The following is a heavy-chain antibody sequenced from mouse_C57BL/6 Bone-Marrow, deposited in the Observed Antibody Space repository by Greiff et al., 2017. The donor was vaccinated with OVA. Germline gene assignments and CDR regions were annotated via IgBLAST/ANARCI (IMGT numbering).Heavy chain of an antibody. V-gene: IGHV1-9*01. CDR2: ILPGSGST. D-gene: IGHD1-1*01. CDR1: GYTFTGYW. J-gene: IGHJ4*01. CDR3: ARRGIYYYGSSPLYAMDY. Sequence: VKLQQSGAELMKPGASVKLSCKATGYTFTGYWIEWVKQRPGHGLEWIGEILPGSGSTNYNEKFKGKATFTADTSSNTAYMQLSSLTTEDSAIYDCARRGIYYYGSSPLYAMDYWGQGTSVTVSS.